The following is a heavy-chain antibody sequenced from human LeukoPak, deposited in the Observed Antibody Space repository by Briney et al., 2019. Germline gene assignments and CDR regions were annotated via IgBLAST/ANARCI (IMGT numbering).Heavy chain of an antibody. V-gene: IGHV4-39*01. CDR1: GGSISSSSYY. D-gene: IGHD6-13*01. Sequence: SETLSLTCTVSGGSISSSSYYWGWIRQPPGKGLEWIGSIYYSGSTYYNPSLKSRVTISVDTSKNQFSLKLSSVTAADTAVYYCATVPPFGIAVYYGMDVWGQGTTVTVSS. J-gene: IGHJ6*02. CDR3: ATVPPFGIAVYYGMDV. CDR2: IYYSGST.